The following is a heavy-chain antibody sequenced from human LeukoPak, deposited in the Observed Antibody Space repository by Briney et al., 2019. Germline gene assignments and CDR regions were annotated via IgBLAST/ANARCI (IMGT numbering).Heavy chain of an antibody. CDR1: GFTFSDFW. J-gene: IGHJ3*02. CDR3: ARDDGGNPNDAFDI. Sequence: PGGSLRPSCTASGFTFSDFWMHWVRQAPGKGLVWVSRINSNEGSRGYADSVRGRFTISRDNAKNTLYLQMNSLRAEDTAVYYCARDDGGNPNDAFDIWGQGTMVTVSS. D-gene: IGHD4-23*01. CDR2: INSNEGSR. V-gene: IGHV3-74*01.